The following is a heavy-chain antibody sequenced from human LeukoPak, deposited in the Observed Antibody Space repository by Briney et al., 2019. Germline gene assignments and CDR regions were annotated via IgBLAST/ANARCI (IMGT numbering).Heavy chain of an antibody. J-gene: IGHJ4*02. V-gene: IGHV1-69*05. Sequence: ASVKVSCKASGGTFSSYAISWVRQAPGQGLEWMGGIIPIFGTANYAQKFQGRVTITTDESTSTAYMELSSLRSEDKAVYYCAIPVGGYEGWYYFDYWGQGTLVTVSS. CDR3: AIPVGGYEGWYYFDY. CDR2: IIPIFGTA. CDR1: GGTFSSYA. D-gene: IGHD5-12*01.